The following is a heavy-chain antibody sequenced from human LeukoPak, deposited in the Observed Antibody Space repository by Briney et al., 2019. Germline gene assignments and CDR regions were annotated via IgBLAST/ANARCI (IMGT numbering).Heavy chain of an antibody. CDR3: ASDRDYYDSSGYLFDY. V-gene: IGHV3-7*01. J-gene: IGHJ4*02. Sequence: GGSLRLSCAASRFTFSSYWMSWVRQAPGKGLEWVANIKQDGSEKYYVDSVKGRFTISRDNAKNSLYLQMNSLRAEDTAVYYCASDRDYYDSSGYLFDYWGQGTLVTVSS. CDR1: RFTFSSYW. D-gene: IGHD3-22*01. CDR2: IKQDGSEK.